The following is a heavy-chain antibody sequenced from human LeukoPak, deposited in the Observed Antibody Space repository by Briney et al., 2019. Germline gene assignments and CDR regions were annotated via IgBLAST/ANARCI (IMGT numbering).Heavy chain of an antibody. J-gene: IGHJ4*02. D-gene: IGHD3-10*01. Sequence: PGGSLRLSCAASGFTFSSYAMSWVRQAPGKGLEWVSAISGSDGSTYHADSVKGRFTISRDNSKNTLYLQMNSLRAEDTAVYYCAKDMYPYGSGSYPQFDYWGQGTLVTVSS. CDR2: ISGSDGST. V-gene: IGHV3-23*01. CDR1: GFTFSSYA. CDR3: AKDMYPYGSGSYPQFDY.